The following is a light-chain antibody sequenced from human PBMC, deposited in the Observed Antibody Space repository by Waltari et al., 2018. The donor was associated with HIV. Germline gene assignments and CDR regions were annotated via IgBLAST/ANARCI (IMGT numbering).Light chain of an antibody. CDR1: SSNIGSNY. J-gene: IGLJ2*01. Sequence: QSVLTQPPSASGTPGQRVTISCSGSSSNIGSNYVYWYQQLPGTAPKLLIYRNNKGPSGVPDRFSGSKSGTSASLAISGLRSEDEADYYCAAWDDSLSGLVVFGGGTKLTVL. V-gene: IGLV1-47*01. CDR2: RNN. CDR3: AAWDDSLSGLVV.